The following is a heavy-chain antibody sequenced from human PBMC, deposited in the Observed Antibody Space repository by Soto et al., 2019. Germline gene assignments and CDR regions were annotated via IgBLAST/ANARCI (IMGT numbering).Heavy chain of an antibody. J-gene: IGHJ2*01. D-gene: IGHD2-15*01. Sequence: QVQLVQSGAEVKKPGSSVKVSCKASGGTFSSYAISWVRQAPGQGLEWMGGIIPIFGTTNYAQKFQGRVTIPADESPSPXYMELSSLRSEDTAVYYCARVVTVVKSFHYWYFDLWGRGTLVSVSS. V-gene: IGHV1-69*12. CDR2: IIPIFGTT. CDR3: ARVVTVVKSFHYWYFDL. CDR1: GGTFSSYA.